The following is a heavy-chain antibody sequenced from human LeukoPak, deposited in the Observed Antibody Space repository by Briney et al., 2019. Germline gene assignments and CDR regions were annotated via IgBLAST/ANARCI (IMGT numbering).Heavy chain of an antibody. V-gene: IGHV3-23*01. Sequence: PGGSLRLSCAASGFTFSNYAMSWARQAPGKGLEWVSTISGSGDGTYYADSVKGRFTISRDNSKNTVYLQMNSLRADDTAVYYCAKDLDDSSGFYSYHHWGQGTLVTVSS. J-gene: IGHJ1*01. D-gene: IGHD3-22*01. CDR3: AKDLDDSSGFYSYHH. CDR2: ISGSGDGT. CDR1: GFTFSNYA.